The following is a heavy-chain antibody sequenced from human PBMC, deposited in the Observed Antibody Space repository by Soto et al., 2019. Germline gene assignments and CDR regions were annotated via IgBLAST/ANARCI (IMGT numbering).Heavy chain of an antibody. V-gene: IGHV1-69*13. J-gene: IGHJ4*02. CDR3: ARDGGLGSSGYHHFDY. D-gene: IGHD3-22*01. Sequence: ASVKVSCKASGGTFSSYAISWVRQAPGQGLEWMGGIIPIFGTANYAQKFQGRVTITADESTSTAYMELSSLRSEDTAVYYCARDGGLGSSGYHHFDYWGQGTLVTVSS. CDR2: IIPIFGTA. CDR1: GGTFSSYA.